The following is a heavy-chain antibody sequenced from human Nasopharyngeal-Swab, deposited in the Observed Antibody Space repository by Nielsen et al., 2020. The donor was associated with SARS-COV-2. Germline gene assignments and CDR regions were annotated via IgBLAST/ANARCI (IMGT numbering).Heavy chain of an antibody. J-gene: IGHJ4*02. Sequence: GESLKISCAASGFTFSSYAMHWVRQAPGKGLEWVAVISYDGSNKYYADSVKGRFTISRDNSKNTLYLQTNSLRAEDTAVYYCRGSGSPFDYWGQGTLVTVSS. D-gene: IGHD3-10*01. CDR3: RGSGSPFDY. CDR2: ISYDGSNK. V-gene: IGHV3-30-3*01. CDR1: GFTFSSYA.